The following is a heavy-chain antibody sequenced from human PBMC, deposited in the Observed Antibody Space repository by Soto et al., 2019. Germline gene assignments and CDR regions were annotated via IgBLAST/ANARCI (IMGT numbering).Heavy chain of an antibody. CDR2: ISGSDGST. Sequence: EVQLLESGGGLVQPGGSLRLSCAASGFTFSSYAMNWVRQAPGKGLEWVSAISGSDGSTYYADSVKGRFTISRDNSKNTLSLQMNSLGAEDTAVYYCAKDYAGSSRSLGYYGMDVWGQGTTVTVSS. CDR1: GFTFSSYA. J-gene: IGHJ6*02. D-gene: IGHD6-6*01. CDR3: AKDYAGSSRSLGYYGMDV. V-gene: IGHV3-23*01.